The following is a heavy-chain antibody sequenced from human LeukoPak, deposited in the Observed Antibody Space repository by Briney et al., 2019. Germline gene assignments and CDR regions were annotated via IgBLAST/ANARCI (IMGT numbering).Heavy chain of an antibody. CDR3: SRDWGTVGDISDI. CDR2: SSTGNRDP. J-gene: IGHJ3*02. V-gene: IGHV1-18*01. D-gene: IGHD1-1*01. CDR1: GYRFTDFG. Sequence: ASVKVSCKAGGYRFTDFGISWLRQAPGQGLEWMGWSSTGNRDPEYAQKFKGRVTVSTDTSTTTAYMELRSLRLDDTALYFCSRDWGTVGDISDIWGQGTMITVSS.